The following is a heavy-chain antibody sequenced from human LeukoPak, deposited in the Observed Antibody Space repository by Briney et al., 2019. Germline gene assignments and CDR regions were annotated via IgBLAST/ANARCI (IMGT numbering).Heavy chain of an antibody. Sequence: PSETLSLTCTVSGGSISSSSYYWGWIRQPPGKGLEWIGSIYYSGSTYYNPSLKSRVTISVDTSKNQFSLKLSSVTAADTAVYYRARLESGWYGGIDYWGQGTLVTVSS. CDR3: ARLESGWYGGIDY. CDR2: IYYSGST. CDR1: GGSISSSSYY. J-gene: IGHJ4*02. V-gene: IGHV4-39*01. D-gene: IGHD6-19*01.